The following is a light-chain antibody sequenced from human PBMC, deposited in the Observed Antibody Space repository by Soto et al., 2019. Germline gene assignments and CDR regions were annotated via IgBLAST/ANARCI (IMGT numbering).Light chain of an antibody. V-gene: IGKV4-1*01. CDR2: WAS. J-gene: IGKJ2*01. CDR1: QSVLYSSNNRNY. Sequence: DIVMTQSPDSLAVSLGERATINCKSSQSVLYSSNNRNYLAWYQHKPGQPLKLLIYWASTRESGVPDRFSGSGSGTDFTLTISSLQAEDVAVYYCQQYYGTPHTFGQGTKLEIK. CDR3: QQYYGTPHT.